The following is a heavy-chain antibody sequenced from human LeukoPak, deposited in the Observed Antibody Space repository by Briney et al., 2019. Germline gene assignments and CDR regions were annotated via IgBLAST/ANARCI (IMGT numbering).Heavy chain of an antibody. CDR1: GFTFSSYA. CDR3: AKWAYTYGPGYLDY. J-gene: IGHJ4*02. D-gene: IGHD3-10*01. V-gene: IGHV3-23*01. CDR2: ISGSGGNT. Sequence: PGGSLRLSCVASGFTFSSYAMSWVRQAPGKGLEWVSAISGSGGNTYYADSVKGRFTISRDTSKNTLYLQLNSLRAEDTAAYYCAKWAYTYGPGYLDYWGQGALVTVST.